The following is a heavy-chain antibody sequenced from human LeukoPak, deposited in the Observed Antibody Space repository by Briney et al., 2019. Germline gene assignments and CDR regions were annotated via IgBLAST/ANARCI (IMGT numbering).Heavy chain of an antibody. V-gene: IGHV3-53*01. CDR1: GFTVSSNY. J-gene: IGHJ4*02. Sequence: GGSLRLSCAASGFTVSSNYMSWVRQAPGKGLEWVSTIYGGGNTYYADSVKGRFTISRDNSNNTLYLQMNSLRAEDTAVYYCAKIKRRVITFGGIIVGWGQGTLVTVSS. CDR2: IYGGGNT. CDR3: AKIKRRVITFGGIIVG. D-gene: IGHD3-16*02.